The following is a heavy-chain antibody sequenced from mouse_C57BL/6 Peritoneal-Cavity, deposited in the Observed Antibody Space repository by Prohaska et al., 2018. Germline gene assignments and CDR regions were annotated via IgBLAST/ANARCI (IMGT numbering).Heavy chain of an antibody. D-gene: IGHD1-1*01. CDR2: IYHGSGST. CDR3: ARGYYYGSSPWFAY. Sequence: GAELVKPGASVKMSCKASGYTFTSYWITWVKQRPGQGLEWIGDIYHGSGSTNYNEKFKSKATLTVDTSSRTAYMQVSSLTSEDSAVYYGARGYYYGSSPWFAYWGQGTLVTVSA. V-gene: IGHV1-55*01. CDR1: GYTFTSYW. J-gene: IGHJ3*01.